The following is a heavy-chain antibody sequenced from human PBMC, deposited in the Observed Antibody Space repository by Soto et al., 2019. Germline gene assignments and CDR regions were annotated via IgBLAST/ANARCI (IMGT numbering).Heavy chain of an antibody. V-gene: IGHV3-33*01. CDR1: GFTFRNHG. J-gene: IGHJ4*02. D-gene: IGHD3-22*01. CDR3: AGRDGRWLPYCSDY. CDR2: IWYDGSDQ. Sequence: QVQLVESGGGVVQTGTSLRLSCAASGFTFRNHGMHWVRQAPGKGLEWLAVIWYDGSDQYYADSVKGRFTISRDNSKNTLYLQMNTLRAEDTAVYYCAGRDGRWLPYCSDYWGQGTLVTVSS.